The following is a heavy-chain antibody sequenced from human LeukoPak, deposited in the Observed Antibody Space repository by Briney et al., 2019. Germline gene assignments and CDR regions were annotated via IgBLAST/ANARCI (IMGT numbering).Heavy chain of an antibody. D-gene: IGHD3-9*01. J-gene: IGHJ4*02. V-gene: IGHV3-30*02. Sequence: GGSLRLSCAASGFSFSNYGMHWVRQAPGEGLEWVAFINYDGRNIYYADSVKGRFTISRDNSKNTLYLHMNSLRGEDTAVYYCAGLKRFDWPNTIDYWGQGTLVTVSS. CDR3: AGLKRFDWPNTIDY. CDR2: INYDGRNI. CDR1: GFSFSNYG.